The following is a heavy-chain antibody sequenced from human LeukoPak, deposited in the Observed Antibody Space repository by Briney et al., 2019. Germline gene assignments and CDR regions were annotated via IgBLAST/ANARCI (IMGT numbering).Heavy chain of an antibody. D-gene: IGHD3-10*01. Sequence: GGSLRLSCAASGFTFSSYAMSWVRQAPGKGLEWVSVIYSGGSTYYADSVKGRFTISRDNSKNTLYLQMNSLRAEDTAVYYCARGRGTFYFDYWGQGTLVTVSS. J-gene: IGHJ4*02. CDR2: IYSGGST. V-gene: IGHV3-53*01. CDR3: ARGRGTFYFDY. CDR1: GFTFSSYA.